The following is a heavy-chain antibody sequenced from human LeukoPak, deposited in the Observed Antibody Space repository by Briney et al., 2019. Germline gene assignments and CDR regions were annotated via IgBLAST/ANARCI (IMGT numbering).Heavy chain of an antibody. CDR1: GGTFISYA. CDR2: IIPILGIA. D-gene: IGHD3-22*01. Sequence: ASVKVSCKASGGTFISYAISWVRQAPGQGLEWMGRIIPILGIANYAQKFQGRVTITADKSTSTAYMELSSLRSEDTAVYYCARAPSYYYDSSGIRGYWGQGTLVTVSS. CDR3: ARAPSYYYDSSGIRGY. V-gene: IGHV1-69*04. J-gene: IGHJ4*02.